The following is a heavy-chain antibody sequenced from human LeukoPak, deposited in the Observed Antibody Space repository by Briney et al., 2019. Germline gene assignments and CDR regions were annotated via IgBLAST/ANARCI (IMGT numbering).Heavy chain of an antibody. Sequence: ASMKVSCKASGYTFTGYYMHWVRQAPGQGLEWMGWINPNSGGTNYAQKFQGRVTMTRDTSISTAYMQLTRLRSDDTAVYYCARGGGGYCSSTSCYTAFDIWGQGTMVTVSS. D-gene: IGHD2-2*02. V-gene: IGHV1-2*02. CDR1: GYTFTGYY. CDR2: INPNSGGT. J-gene: IGHJ3*02. CDR3: ARGGGGYCSSTSCYTAFDI.